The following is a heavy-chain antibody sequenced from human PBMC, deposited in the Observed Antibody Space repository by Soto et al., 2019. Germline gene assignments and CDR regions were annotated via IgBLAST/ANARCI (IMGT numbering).Heavy chain of an antibody. J-gene: IGHJ4*02. CDR3: SKSLDY. Sequence: SGGSLRLSCAASGFTFNSNWVDWVRQAPGKGLEWVANINQDGSEKNYVDSVKGRFTISRDNAKNSLYLQMSSLTAEDSALYYCSKSLDYWGQGALVTVSS. V-gene: IGHV3-7*01. CDR2: INQDGSEK. CDR1: GFTFNSNW.